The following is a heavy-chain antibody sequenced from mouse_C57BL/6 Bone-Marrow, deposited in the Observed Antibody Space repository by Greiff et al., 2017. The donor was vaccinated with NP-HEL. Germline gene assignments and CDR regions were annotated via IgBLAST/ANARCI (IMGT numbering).Heavy chain of an antibody. D-gene: IGHD2-4*01. CDR3: ATFMITTGED. J-gene: IGHJ2*01. CDR2: IYPGDGDT. CDR1: GYAFSSSW. V-gene: IGHV1-82*01. Sequence: VKLMESGPELVKPGASVKISCKASGYAFSSSWMNWVKQRPGKGLEWIGRIYPGDGDTNYNGKFKGKATLTADKSSSTAYMQLSSLTSEDSAVYFCATFMITTGEDWGQGTTLTVSS.